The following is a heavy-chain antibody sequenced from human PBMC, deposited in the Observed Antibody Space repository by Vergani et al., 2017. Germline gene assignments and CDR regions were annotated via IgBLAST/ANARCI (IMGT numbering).Heavy chain of an antibody. J-gene: IGHJ5*02. CDR1: GYTFTGYY. CDR3: ARGEKYYDFWSGYFSGIARGWFDP. D-gene: IGHD3-3*01. V-gene: IGHV1-2*02. Sequence: QVQLVQSGAEVKKPGSSVKVSCKASGYTFTGYYMHWVRQAPGQGLEWMGWINPNSGGTNYAQKFQGRVTMTRNTSISTAYMELSSLRSEDTAVYYCARGEKYYDFWSGYFSGIARGWFDPWGQGTLVTVSS. CDR2: INPNSGGT.